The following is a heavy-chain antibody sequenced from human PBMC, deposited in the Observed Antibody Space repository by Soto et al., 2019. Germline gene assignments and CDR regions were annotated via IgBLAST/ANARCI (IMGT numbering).Heavy chain of an antibody. V-gene: IGHV4-4*02. CDR1: GVSISSHEW. CDR3: ATKGSSRFY. D-gene: IGHD6-13*01. CDR2: SHESGNT. J-gene: IGHJ4*02. Sequence: QVQLQESGPGLVKPSGTLSLTCVVSGVSISSHEWWTWVRQPPGKGLEGIGESHESGNTNYNSSLGSRITILVDKSKTQFSLKLLCVTVADTAVYYCATKGSSRFYRGQGTLVTLSS.